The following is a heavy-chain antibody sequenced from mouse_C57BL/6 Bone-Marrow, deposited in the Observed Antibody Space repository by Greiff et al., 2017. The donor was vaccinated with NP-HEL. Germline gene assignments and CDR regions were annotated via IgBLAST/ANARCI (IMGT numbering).Heavy chain of an antibody. CDR3: AREGYSLDY. CDR1: GFTFSSYG. V-gene: IGHV5-6*01. CDR2: ISSGGSYT. D-gene: IGHD2-12*01. Sequence: EVKVVESGGDLVKPGGSLKLSCAASGFTFSSYGMSWVRQTPDKRLEWVATISSGGSYTYYPDSVKGRFTISRDNAKNTLYLQMSSLKSEDTAMYYCAREGYSLDYWGQGTTLTVSS. J-gene: IGHJ2*01.